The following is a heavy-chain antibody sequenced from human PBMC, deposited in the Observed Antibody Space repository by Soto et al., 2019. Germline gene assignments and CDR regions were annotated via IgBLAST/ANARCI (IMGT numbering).Heavy chain of an antibody. Sequence: SETLSLTCTVSGASISNYYWSWIRQPPGKELEWIGHISYSGYPDYNPSLNGRVTISADTSNNQFSLKLTSVTAADTAVYYCARPYWIWFGEFLRYYYYIDVWGKGTTVTVSS. D-gene: IGHD3-10*01. J-gene: IGHJ6*03. CDR3: ARPYWIWFGEFLRYYYYIDV. CDR2: ISYSGYP. CDR1: GASISNYY. V-gene: IGHV4-59*08.